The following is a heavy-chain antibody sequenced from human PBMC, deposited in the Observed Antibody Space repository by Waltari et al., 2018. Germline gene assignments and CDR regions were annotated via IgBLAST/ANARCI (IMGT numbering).Heavy chain of an antibody. V-gene: IGHV3-49*04. D-gene: IGHD3-3*01. CDR2: IRSKAYGWTT. CDR3: TSVYYDFWSGYRRGFDY. J-gene: IGHJ4*02. Sequence: EVQLVESGGGLVQPGRSLRLSCTASGFTFGDYAMSWVRQATGKGLEWVGFIRSKAYGWTTEYATSVKGRFTISRDDSKSIAYLQMNSLKTEYTAVYYCTSVYYDFWSGYRRGFDYWGQGTLVSVSS. CDR1: GFTFGDYA.